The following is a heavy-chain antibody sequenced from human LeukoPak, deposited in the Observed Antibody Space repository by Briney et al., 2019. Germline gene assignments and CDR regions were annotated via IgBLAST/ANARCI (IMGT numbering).Heavy chain of an antibody. CDR3: ARDPSITIFGVRYYYMDV. D-gene: IGHD3-3*01. CDR2: INHSGST. J-gene: IGHJ6*03. CDR1: GGSFSGYY. Sequence: PSETLSLTCAVYGGSFSGYYWSWIRQPPGKGLEWIGEINHSGSTNYNPSLKSRVTISVDTSKNQFSLKLSSVTAADTAVYYCARDPSITIFGVRYYYMDVWGKGTTVTVSS. V-gene: IGHV4-34*01.